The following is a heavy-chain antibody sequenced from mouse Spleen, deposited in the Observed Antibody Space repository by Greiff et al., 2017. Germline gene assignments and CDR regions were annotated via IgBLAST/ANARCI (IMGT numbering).Heavy chain of an antibody. CDR1: GFTFSDYY. V-gene: IGHV5-4*02. CDR2: ISDGGSYT. J-gene: IGHJ4*01. Sequence: EVKLVESGGGLVKPGGSLKLSCAASGFTFSDYYMYWVRQTPEKRLEWVATISDGGSYTYYPDSVKGRFTISRDNAKNNLYLQMSSLKSEDTAMYYCARDPLGRGAMDYWGQGTSVTVSS. D-gene: IGHD4-1*01. CDR3: ARDPLGRGAMDY.